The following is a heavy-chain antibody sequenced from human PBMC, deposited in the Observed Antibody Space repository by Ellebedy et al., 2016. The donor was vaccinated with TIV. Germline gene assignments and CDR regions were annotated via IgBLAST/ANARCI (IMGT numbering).Heavy chain of an antibody. Sequence: GESLKTSCAAPGFTFSSYWMSWVRQTPGKGLEWVANINHDGSEKYYVDSVRGRFTISRDNAKNALYLQMNSLGADDSAVYYCATDGSYGDYRSPAHAFEFWGQGTMVTVSS. J-gene: IGHJ3*01. CDR2: INHDGSEK. CDR3: ATDGSYGDYRSPAHAFEF. CDR1: GFTFSSYW. V-gene: IGHV3-7*01. D-gene: IGHD4-17*01.